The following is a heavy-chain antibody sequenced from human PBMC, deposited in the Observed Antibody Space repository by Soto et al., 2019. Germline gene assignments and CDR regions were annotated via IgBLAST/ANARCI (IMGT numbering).Heavy chain of an antibody. V-gene: IGHV4-59*01. D-gene: IGHD3-3*01. CDR2: IYYSGST. Sequence: PSETLSLTCTVSGGSISSYYWSWIRQPPGKGLEWIGYIYYSGSTNYNPSLKSRVTISVDTSKNQFSLKLSSVTAADTAVYYCARVYYDFWSGYYQGAFDIWGQGTMVTVSS. J-gene: IGHJ3*02. CDR3: ARVYYDFWSGYYQGAFDI. CDR1: GGSISSYY.